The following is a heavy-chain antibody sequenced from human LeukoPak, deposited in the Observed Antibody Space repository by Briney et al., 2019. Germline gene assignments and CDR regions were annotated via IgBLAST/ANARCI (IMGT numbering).Heavy chain of an antibody. J-gene: IGHJ4*02. V-gene: IGHV4-31*03. Sequence: PSQTLSHTCTVSGDSISSGGYYWSWIRQHPGKGLEWIGYIYYSGSTYYNPSLKSRVTISVDTSKNQFSLKLSSVTAADTAVYYCARGQVYDSSGYDLYYFDYWGQGTLVTVSS. CDR3: ARGQVYDSSGYDLYYFDY. D-gene: IGHD3-22*01. CDR2: IYYSGST. CDR1: GDSISSGGYY.